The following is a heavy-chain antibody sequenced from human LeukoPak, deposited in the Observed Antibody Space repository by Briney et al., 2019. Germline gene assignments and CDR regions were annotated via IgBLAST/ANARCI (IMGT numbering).Heavy chain of an antibody. CDR2: MSGRGGST. CDR1: GSSFSTYS. J-gene: IGHJ4*02. V-gene: IGHV3-23*01. D-gene: IGHD1-26*01. CDR3: AKVPDPDSSGANYFDY. Sequence: PGGSLRLSCVASGSSFSTYSMNWVRQAPGKGLEWVSGMSGRGGSTYYADSVKGRFTISRDNSKNTVYLQMNSLRADDTAIYYCAKVPDPDSSGANYFDYWGQGTLVTVSS.